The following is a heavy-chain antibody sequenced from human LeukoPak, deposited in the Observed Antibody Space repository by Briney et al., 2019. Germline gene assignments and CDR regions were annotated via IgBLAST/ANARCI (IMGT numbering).Heavy chain of an antibody. Sequence: GASVKVSCKASGYTFTGYHMHWVRQAPGQGLEWMGRINPNSGDTNYAQKFQGRVTMTWDTSISTAYMELSRLRSDDTAVYYCARDYCSSTSCLFDYWGQGTLVTVSS. D-gene: IGHD2-2*01. CDR2: INPNSGDT. V-gene: IGHV1-2*06. CDR1: GYTFTGYH. CDR3: ARDYCSSTSCLFDY. J-gene: IGHJ4*02.